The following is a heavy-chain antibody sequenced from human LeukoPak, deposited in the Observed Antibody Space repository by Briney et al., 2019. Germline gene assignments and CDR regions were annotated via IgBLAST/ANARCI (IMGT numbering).Heavy chain of an antibody. CDR2: IYSGGST. CDR3: ARGPGEGGSSGYYYGKPEDPAEYYFDY. D-gene: IGHD3-22*01. Sequence: GGSLRLSCAASGLTVGSNYMSWVRQAPGKGLEWVSVIYSGGSTYYADSVKGRFTISRDNSKNTLYLQMNSLRAEDTAVYYCARGPGEGGSSGYYYGKPEDPAEYYFDYWGQGTLVTVSS. CDR1: GLTVGSNY. J-gene: IGHJ4*02. V-gene: IGHV3-66*01.